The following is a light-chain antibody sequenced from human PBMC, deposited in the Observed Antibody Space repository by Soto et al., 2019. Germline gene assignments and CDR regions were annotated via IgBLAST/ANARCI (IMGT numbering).Light chain of an antibody. V-gene: IGLV2-8*01. Sequence: QSVLTQPPSASGSPGQSVTISCTGTSSDVGGYNYVSWYQHHPGKAPKLMIFEVNKRPSGVPDRFSGSKSGNTASLTVSGLQAEDEADYYCSAYAGSNNLDVFGGGTKVTVL. CDR1: SSDVGGYNY. J-gene: IGLJ2*01. CDR3: SAYAGSNNLDV. CDR2: EVN.